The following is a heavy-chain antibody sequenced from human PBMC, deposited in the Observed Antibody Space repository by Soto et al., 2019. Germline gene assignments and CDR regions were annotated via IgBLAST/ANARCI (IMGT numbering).Heavy chain of an antibody. J-gene: IGHJ4*02. D-gene: IGHD2-8*02. CDR1: SGSISSGTW. CDR3: VRHGGVCFDT. V-gene: IGHV4-4*02. Sequence: QVQLQESGPGLVKPSGTISLTCVVSSGSISSGTWWSWVRQPPGKGLEWIGQVADTGSTIYNPSLRSRVTTSIDKSTSQFSLRLSAVTPADTALYYCVRHGGVCFDTWAQGTLVTVSA. CDR2: VADTGST.